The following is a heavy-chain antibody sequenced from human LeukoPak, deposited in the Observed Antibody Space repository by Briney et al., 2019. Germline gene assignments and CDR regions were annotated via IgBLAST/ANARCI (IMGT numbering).Heavy chain of an antibody. D-gene: IGHD4-17*01. CDR2: IYHSGST. CDR1: GGSISSGGYS. J-gene: IGHJ4*02. CDR3: ARGGSYGDFDY. Sequence: PSETLSLTCAVSGGSISSGGYSWSWIRQPPGKGLEWIGYIYHSGSTYYNPSPKSRVTISVDRSKNQFSLKLSSVTAADTAVYYCARGGSYGDFDYWGQGTLVTVSS. V-gene: IGHV4-30-2*01.